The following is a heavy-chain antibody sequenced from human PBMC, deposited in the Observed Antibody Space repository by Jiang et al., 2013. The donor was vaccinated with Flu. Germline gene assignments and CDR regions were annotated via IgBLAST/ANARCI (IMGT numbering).Heavy chain of an antibody. J-gene: IGHJ4*02. CDR3: ARESGLYSSSSLDYFDY. Sequence: SISSSSSYIYYANSVKGRFTISRDNAKNSLYLQMNSLGAEDTALYYCARESGLYSSSSLDYFDYWGQGTLVTVSS. D-gene: IGHD6-6*01. CDR2: ISSSSSYI. V-gene: IGHV3-21*01.